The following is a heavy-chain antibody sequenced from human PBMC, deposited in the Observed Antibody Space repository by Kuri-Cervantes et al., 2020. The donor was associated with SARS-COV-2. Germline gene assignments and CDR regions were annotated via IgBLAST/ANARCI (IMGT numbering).Heavy chain of an antibody. V-gene: IGHV1-69*04. CDR1: GGTSSSYD. J-gene: IGHJ4*02. CDR2: IIPILGTA. D-gene: IGHD6-19*01. Sequence: SVKDSCKASGGTSSSYDISWGRQAPGQGLEWTGRIIPILGTANYAQKFQGRVTITADKSPSTAYKELSSLRSEDTAVYYCARDSSVAVWGQGTLVTVSS. CDR3: ARDSSVAV.